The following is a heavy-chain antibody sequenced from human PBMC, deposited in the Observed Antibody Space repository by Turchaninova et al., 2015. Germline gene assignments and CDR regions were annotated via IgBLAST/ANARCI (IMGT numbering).Heavy chain of an antibody. CDR1: GGSFRGYY. D-gene: IGHD2-15*01. CDR2: INHSGST. CDR3: AREPSGCSGGSCPRGAFDI. Sequence: QVQLQQWGAGLLKPSETLSLTCAVCGGSFRGYYWSWIRQPPGKGLEGTGEINHSGSTNYNPSLKSRVTISVDTSKNQFSLKLSSVTAADTAVYYCAREPSGCSGGSCPRGAFDIWGQGTMVTVSS. J-gene: IGHJ3*02. V-gene: IGHV4-34*01.